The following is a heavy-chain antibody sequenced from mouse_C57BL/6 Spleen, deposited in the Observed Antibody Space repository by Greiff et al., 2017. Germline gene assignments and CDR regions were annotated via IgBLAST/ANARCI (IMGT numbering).Heavy chain of an antibody. CDR3: ARYYDYDEGGDD. V-gene: IGHV1-4*01. CDR1: GYTFTSYT. Sequence: QVQLQQSGAELARPGASVKMSCKASGYTFTSYTMHWVKQRPGQGLEWIGYINPSSGYTKYNQKFKDKATLTADKSSSTAYMQLSSLTSEDSAVYYCARYYDYDEGGDDWGQGTTLTVSS. J-gene: IGHJ2*01. CDR2: INPSSGYT. D-gene: IGHD2-4*01.